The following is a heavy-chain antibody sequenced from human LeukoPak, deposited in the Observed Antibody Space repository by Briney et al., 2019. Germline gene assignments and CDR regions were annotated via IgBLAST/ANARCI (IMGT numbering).Heavy chain of an antibody. V-gene: IGHV4-4*02. J-gene: IGHJ3*01. CDR2: IFHSGST. CDR1: GFTFSTYG. Sequence: GSLRLSCAASGFTFSTYGMNWVRQSPGKGLEWIGEIFHSGSTKYNPSLKSRVTISVDKSKNQFSLNLTSVTAADTAMYYCARDASLQTGAFDVWGQGTMVTVSS. D-gene: IGHD5-24*01. CDR3: ARDASLQTGAFDV.